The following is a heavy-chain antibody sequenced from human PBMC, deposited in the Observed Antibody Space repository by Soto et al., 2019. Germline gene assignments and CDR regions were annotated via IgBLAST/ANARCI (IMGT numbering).Heavy chain of an antibody. J-gene: IGHJ6*02. Sequence: GGSLRLSCAASGFTFSSYSMNWVRQAPGKGLEWVSSISSSSYIYYADSVKGRFTISRDNAKNSLYLQMNSLRAEDTAVYYCARMMGEQTYYYYYGMDVWGQGTTVTVSS. CDR3: ARMMGEQTYYYYYGMDV. CDR1: GFTFSSYS. CDR2: ISSSSYI. D-gene: IGHD3-16*01. V-gene: IGHV3-21*01.